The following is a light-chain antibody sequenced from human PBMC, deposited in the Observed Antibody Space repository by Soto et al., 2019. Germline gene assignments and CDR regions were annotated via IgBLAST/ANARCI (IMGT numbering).Light chain of an antibody. CDR3: SAWDDSLNAVV. CDR1: TSNIGRNT. V-gene: IGLV1-44*01. Sequence: QSVLTQPPSTSGTPGQSVTISCSGSTSNIGRNTVQWYQELPGTAPKLLIYSTNQRPSGVPDRFSASKSGASASLAISGLQSEDEADYYCSAWDDSLNAVVFGGGTKVTVL. CDR2: STN. J-gene: IGLJ2*01.